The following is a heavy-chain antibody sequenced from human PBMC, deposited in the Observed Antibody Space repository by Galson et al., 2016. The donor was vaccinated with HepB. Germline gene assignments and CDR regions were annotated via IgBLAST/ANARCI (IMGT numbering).Heavy chain of an antibody. CDR1: GGSLSGYY. CDR2: VNHIGST. CDR3: ARGPVGMAVFDY. D-gene: IGHD4-23*01. V-gene: IGHV4-34*01. J-gene: IGHJ4*02. Sequence: ETLSLTCAVYGGSLSGYYWSWIRQPPGKGLEWIEEVNHIGSTNYNPSLKRRVTISVDTSNYHFSLYLNSVTAADTAVYFCARGPVGMAVFDYWGQGTLVTVSS.